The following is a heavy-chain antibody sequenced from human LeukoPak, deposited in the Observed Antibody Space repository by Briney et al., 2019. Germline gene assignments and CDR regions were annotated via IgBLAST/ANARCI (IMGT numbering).Heavy chain of an antibody. J-gene: IGHJ6*03. V-gene: IGHV1-69*05. D-gene: IGHD2-2*01. CDR1: GGTFSSYA. Sequence: ASVKVSCKASGGTFSSYAISWVRQAPGQGLEWMGGIIPIFGTANYAQKFQGRVTITTDESTSTAYMELSSLRSEDTAVYYCARNRGYCSSTSCYPSYYYYMDVWGKGTTVTVSS. CDR3: ARNRGYCSSTSCYPSYYYYMDV. CDR2: IIPIFGTA.